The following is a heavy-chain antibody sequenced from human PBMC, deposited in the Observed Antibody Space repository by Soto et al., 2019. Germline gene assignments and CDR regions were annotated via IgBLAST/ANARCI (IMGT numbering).Heavy chain of an antibody. CDR1: GFAFSSYS. CDR3: ARAKVAARGYYYYMDV. D-gene: IGHD6-6*01. CDR2: ISSSSSTI. V-gene: IGHV3-48*02. J-gene: IGHJ6*03. Sequence: GSLRLSCAASGFAFSSYSMNWVRQAPGKGLEWVSYISSSSSTIYYADSVKGRFTISRDNAKNSLYLQMNSLRDEDTAVYYCARAKVAARGYYYYMDVWGKGTTVTVSS.